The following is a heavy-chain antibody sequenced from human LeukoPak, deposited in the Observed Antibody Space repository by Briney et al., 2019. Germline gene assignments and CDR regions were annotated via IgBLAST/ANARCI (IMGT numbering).Heavy chain of an antibody. J-gene: IGHJ2*01. CDR1: GGSFTGDY. V-gene: IGHV4-34*01. Sequence: PETLSLTCAVYGGSFTGDYWSCIRQPPGRGREWMGEINHSGSTNYNPSLKRRVTISVDTSKNQFSLKLSSVTAADTAVYYCARPVEMATYYWYFDLWGRGTLVTVSS. CDR3: ARPVEMATYYWYFDL. D-gene: IGHD5-24*01. CDR2: INHSGST.